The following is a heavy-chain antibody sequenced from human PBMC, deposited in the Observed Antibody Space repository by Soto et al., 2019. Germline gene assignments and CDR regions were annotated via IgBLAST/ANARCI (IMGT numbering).Heavy chain of an antibody. CDR1: GFTFSTYA. V-gene: IGHV3-23*01. Sequence: PGGSLRLSCAASGFTFSTYAMTWVRQAPGKGLEWVAGITGSGDYTYYEDSVKGRFTISRDNSKNTLYLQMNSLRVEDTAVYYCAKYYQVLIIEYFDYWGQGTLVTVS. CDR3: AKYYQVLIIEYFDY. J-gene: IGHJ4*02. CDR2: ITGSGDYT. D-gene: IGHD3-3*01.